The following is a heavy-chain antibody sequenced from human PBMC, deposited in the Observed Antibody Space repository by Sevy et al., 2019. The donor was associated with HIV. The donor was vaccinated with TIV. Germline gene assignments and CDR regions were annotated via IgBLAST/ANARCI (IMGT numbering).Heavy chain of an antibody. CDR3: AKDPTQLRFLEWLVSESGGFDY. J-gene: IGHJ4*02. CDR1: GFTFSSYG. V-gene: IGHV3-30*18. Sequence: GSLRLSCAASGFTFSSYGMHWVRQAPGKGLEWVAVISYDGSNKYYADSVKGRFTISRDNSKNTLYLQMNSLRAEDTAVYYCAKDPTQLRFLEWLVSESGGFDYWGQGTLVTVSS. D-gene: IGHD3-3*01. CDR2: ISYDGSNK.